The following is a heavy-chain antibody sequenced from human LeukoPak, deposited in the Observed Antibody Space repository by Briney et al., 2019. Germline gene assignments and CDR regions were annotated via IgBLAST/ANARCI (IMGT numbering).Heavy chain of an antibody. Sequence: SQTLSLTCTVSGGSISSGDYYWSWIRQPPGKGLEWIGYIYYSGSTYYNPSLKRRVTISVDTSKNQFSLKLSSVTAADTAVYYCARAKDCSGGSCYSWSWFDPWGQGTLVTVSS. J-gene: IGHJ5*02. CDR1: GGSISSGDYY. CDR3: ARAKDCSGGSCYSWSWFDP. CDR2: IYYSGST. V-gene: IGHV4-30-4*08. D-gene: IGHD2-15*01.